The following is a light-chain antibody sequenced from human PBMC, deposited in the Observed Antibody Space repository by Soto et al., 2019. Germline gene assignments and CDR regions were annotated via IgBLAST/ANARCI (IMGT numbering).Light chain of an antibody. Sequence: DIVMTQSPDSLAVSLGERATINCKSSQSVFYSSKNKNYLAWYQQKPGQPTKLLIYWASTRAYGVPDRFSGSGSGTDFTLSISSLQAEDVAVYHCQQFYSVLKTFGQGTKVEIK. CDR3: QQFYSVLKT. CDR1: QSVFYSSKNKNY. J-gene: IGKJ1*01. CDR2: WAS. V-gene: IGKV4-1*01.